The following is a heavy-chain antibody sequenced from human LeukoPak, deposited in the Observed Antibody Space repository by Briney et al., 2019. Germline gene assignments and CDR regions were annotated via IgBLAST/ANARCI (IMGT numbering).Heavy chain of an antibody. Sequence: GGSLRLSCAASGFTFSSYWMSWVRQAPGKGLEWVSYISSSGSTIYYADSVKGRFTISRDNAKNSLYLQMNSLRAEDTAVYYCARTGGYDPIDYWGQGTLVTVSS. D-gene: IGHD5-12*01. V-gene: IGHV3-48*04. CDR1: GFTFSSYW. CDR3: ARTGGYDPIDY. CDR2: ISSSGSTI. J-gene: IGHJ4*02.